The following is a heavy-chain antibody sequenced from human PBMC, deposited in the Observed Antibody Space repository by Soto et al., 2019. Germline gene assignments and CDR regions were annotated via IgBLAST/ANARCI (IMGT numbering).Heavy chain of an antibody. J-gene: IGHJ5*02. CDR1: GFTFSSYA. CDR2: ISGSGGST. V-gene: IGHV3-23*01. CDR3: AKDARGLRFWLCWFDP. D-gene: IGHD3-3*01. Sequence: PGGSLRLSCAASGFTFSSYAMSWVRQAPGKGLEWVSAISGSGGSTYYADSVKGRFTISRDNSKNTLYLQMNSLRAEDTAVYYCAKDARGLRFWLCWFDPWGQGTLVTGS.